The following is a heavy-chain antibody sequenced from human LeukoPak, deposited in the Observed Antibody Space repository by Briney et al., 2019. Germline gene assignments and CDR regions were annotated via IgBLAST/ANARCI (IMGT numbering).Heavy chain of an antibody. Sequence: GGSLRLSCAASGFTFSSYAMSWVRQAPGKGLEWISAISGGGDITYYADSVKGRFTISRDNSKNTLYLQMNSLRAEDTALYYCAKDRSYYDSSGLLNYWGHGTLVTVSS. D-gene: IGHD3-22*01. V-gene: IGHV3-23*01. J-gene: IGHJ4*01. CDR2: ISGGGDIT. CDR3: AKDRSYYDSSGLLNY. CDR1: GFTFSSYA.